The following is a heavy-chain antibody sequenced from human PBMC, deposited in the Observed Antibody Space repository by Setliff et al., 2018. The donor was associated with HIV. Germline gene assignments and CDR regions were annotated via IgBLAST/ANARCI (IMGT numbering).Heavy chain of an antibody. D-gene: IGHD3-3*01. V-gene: IGHV4-39*01. CDR1: GDSISSGFYY. CDR3: AATSYNFWSGYAS. CDR2: IYSSWST. J-gene: IGHJ4*02. Sequence: SETLSLTCSVSGDSISSGFYYWGWIRQPPGKGLEWIGSIYSSWSTYYNPSLKSRLTTSIDTPKNQFSLRLTSVTAADTAVYYCAATSYNFWSGYASWGQGTLVTVSS.